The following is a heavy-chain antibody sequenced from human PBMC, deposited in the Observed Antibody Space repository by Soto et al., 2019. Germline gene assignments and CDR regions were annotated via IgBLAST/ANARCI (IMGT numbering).Heavy chain of an antibody. CDR2: ISAYNGNT. Sequence: GASVKLSCKASGYTFTSYGISWVRQAPEQGLEWMGWISAYNGNTNYAQKLQGRVTMTTDTSTSTAYMELRSLRSDDTAVYYCARERSAAGWFADYYYYYGMDVWGQGTTVTVSS. CDR1: GYTFTSYG. D-gene: IGHD6-13*01. J-gene: IGHJ6*02. CDR3: ARERSAAGWFADYYYYYGMDV. V-gene: IGHV1-18*01.